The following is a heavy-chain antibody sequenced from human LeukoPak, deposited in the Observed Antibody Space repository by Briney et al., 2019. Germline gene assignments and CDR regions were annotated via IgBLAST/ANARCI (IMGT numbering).Heavy chain of an antibody. D-gene: IGHD6-6*01. CDR2: IKLDGSVK. J-gene: IGHJ4*02. V-gene: IGHV3-7*01. CDR3: ATARGSSSRSGPDYFDY. CDR1: GFTFGKYW. Sequence: QSGGSLRFSCVASGFTFGKYWMSWVRQAPGKGLEWVANIKLDGSVKNYVDSVKGRFTISKDNSKNTLYLQINSPRAEDTAVYYCATARGSSSRSGPDYFDYWGQGTLVTVSS.